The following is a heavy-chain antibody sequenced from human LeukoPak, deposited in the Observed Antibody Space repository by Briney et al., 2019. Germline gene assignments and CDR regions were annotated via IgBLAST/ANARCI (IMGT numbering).Heavy chain of an antibody. D-gene: IGHD6-19*01. CDR2: IYYSGST. Sequence: SETLSLTCSVSGRSIRSYYWSWLRQPPGKGVEGVGYIYYSGSTNYNPSLKSRVTISVDTSKNQFSLKLSYVTAADTAVYYCARLAGAGFLVHAEYGMDVWGQGATVTVSS. CDR3: ARLAGAGFLVHAEYGMDV. CDR1: GRSIRSYY. J-gene: IGHJ6*02. V-gene: IGHV4-59*08.